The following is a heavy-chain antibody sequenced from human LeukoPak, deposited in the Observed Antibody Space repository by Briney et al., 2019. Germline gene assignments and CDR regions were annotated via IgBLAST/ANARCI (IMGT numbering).Heavy chain of an antibody. CDR1: GFTFSSYW. CDR2: INSDGSST. J-gene: IGHJ4*02. CDR3: AKVAKYYYGSETYYFFEH. D-gene: IGHD3-10*01. Sequence: GGSLRLSCAASGFTFSSYWMHWVRQAPGKGLVWVSRINSDGSSTSYADSVKGRFTISRDNAKNSLYLQMSSLRAEDTAVYYCAKVAKYYYGSETYYFFEHWGQGTPVTASS. V-gene: IGHV3-74*01.